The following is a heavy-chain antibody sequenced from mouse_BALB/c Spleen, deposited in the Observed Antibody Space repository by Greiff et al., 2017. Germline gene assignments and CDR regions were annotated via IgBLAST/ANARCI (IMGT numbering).Heavy chain of an antibody. J-gene: IGHJ3*01. Sequence: VQVVESGPGLVAPSQSLSITCTVSGFSLTGYGVNWVRQPPGKGLEWLGMIWGDGSTDYNSALKSRLSISKDNSKSQVFLKMNSLQTDDTARYYCARAAYYGNSAWFAYWGQGTLVTVSA. CDR3: ARAAYYGNSAWFAY. CDR1: GFSLTGYG. D-gene: IGHD2-10*01. CDR2: IWGDGST. V-gene: IGHV2-6-7*01.